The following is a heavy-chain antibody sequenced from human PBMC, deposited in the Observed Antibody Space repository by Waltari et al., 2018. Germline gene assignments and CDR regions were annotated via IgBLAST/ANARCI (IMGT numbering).Heavy chain of an antibody. J-gene: IGHJ6*02. Sequence: QVQLVQSGAELKKPGSSVKVSCKASGGTFSSYAISCVRQAPGQGLEWMGGIITIVGTANYAQKFQGRVTITADESTSTAYMELSSLRSEDTAVYYCASKDTAMGLGMDVWGQGTTVTVSS. D-gene: IGHD5-18*01. V-gene: IGHV1-69*01. CDR3: ASKDTAMGLGMDV. CDR2: IITIVGTA. CDR1: GGTFSSYA.